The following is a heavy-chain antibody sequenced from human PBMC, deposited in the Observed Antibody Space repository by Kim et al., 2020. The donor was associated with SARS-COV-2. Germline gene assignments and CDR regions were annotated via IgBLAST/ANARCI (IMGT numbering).Heavy chain of an antibody. D-gene: IGHD7-27*01. CDR1: GFTFSSYA. CDR3: ARANWEAYDY. V-gene: IGHV3-30-3*01. Sequence: GGSLRLSCAASGFTFSSYAMHWVRQAPGKGLEWVAVISYDGSNKYYADSVKGRFTISRDNSKNTLYLQMNSLRAEDTAVYYCARANWEAYDYWGQGTLVTVSS. J-gene: IGHJ4*02. CDR2: ISYDGSNK.